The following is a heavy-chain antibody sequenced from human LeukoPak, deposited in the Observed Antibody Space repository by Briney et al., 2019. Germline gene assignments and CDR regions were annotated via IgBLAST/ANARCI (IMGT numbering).Heavy chain of an antibody. CDR3: ASSPQQPYFDY. J-gene: IGHJ4*02. CDR1: GFTFSSYW. CDR2: INTDGSST. V-gene: IGHV3-74*01. Sequence: GGSLRLSCAASGFTFSSYWMHWVRQAPGKGLVWVSRINTDGSSTSYADSVKGRFTISRDNAKNTLYLQMNSLRAEDTAVYYCASSPQQPYFDYWGQGTLVTVSS. D-gene: IGHD6-13*01.